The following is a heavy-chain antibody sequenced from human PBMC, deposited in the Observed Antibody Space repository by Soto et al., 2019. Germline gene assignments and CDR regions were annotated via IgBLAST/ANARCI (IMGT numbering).Heavy chain of an antibody. CDR2: INHSGST. CDR1: GGSFSGYY. J-gene: IGHJ4*02. Sequence: SETLSLTCAVYGGSFSGYYWSWIRQPPGKGLEWIGEINHSGSTNYNPSLKSRVTISVDTSKNQFSLKLSSVTAADTAVYYCARGQLKGPLDYWGQGTLVTVSS. D-gene: IGHD3-10*01. V-gene: IGHV4-34*01. CDR3: ARGQLKGPLDY.